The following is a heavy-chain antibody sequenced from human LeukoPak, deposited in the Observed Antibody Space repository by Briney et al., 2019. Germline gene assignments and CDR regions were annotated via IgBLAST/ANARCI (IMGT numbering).Heavy chain of an antibody. V-gene: IGHV4-4*07. J-gene: IGHJ4*02. CDR2: IYTSGSP. CDR1: GGSVSSYY. CDR3: ARGRSATMFDY. D-gene: IGHD3-10*01. Sequence: SETLSLTCTVSGGSVSSYYWSWIRQPAGKGLEWIGRIYTSGSPNYNPSLKSRVTMSVDTSKNQFSLKLRSMTAADTALYYCARGRSATMFDYWGQGTLVTVSS.